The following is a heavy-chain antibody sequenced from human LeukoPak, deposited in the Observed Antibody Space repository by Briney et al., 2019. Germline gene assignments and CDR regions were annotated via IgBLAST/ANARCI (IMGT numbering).Heavy chain of an antibody. D-gene: IGHD2-15*01. J-gene: IGHJ6*03. CDR3: ARPSPPRSGLRGTVSYYYIDL. V-gene: IGHV4-61*02. CDR1: GGSISSGSYY. Sequence: SQTLSLTCTVSGGSISSGSYYWSWIRQPAGKGLEWIGRIYTSGSTNYNPSLKSRVTISVDTSKNQFSLKLSSVTAADTAVYYCARPSPPRSGLRGTVSYYYIDLWGKGTTVTISS. CDR2: IYTSGST.